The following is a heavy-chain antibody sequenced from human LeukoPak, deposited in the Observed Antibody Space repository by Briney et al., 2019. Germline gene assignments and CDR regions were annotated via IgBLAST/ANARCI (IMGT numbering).Heavy chain of an antibody. J-gene: IGHJ4*02. Sequence: GGSLRLSCGASGITFSSYSMNWVRQAPGKGLEWVSYISSSGSTEYYADSVEGRFTISRDNARNSLYLQMNSLRAEDTAVYFCARGGLSIMGYWGQGTLVTVSS. V-gene: IGHV3-48*01. CDR3: ARGGLSIMGY. D-gene: IGHD2/OR15-2a*01. CDR2: ISSSGSTE. CDR1: GITFSSYS.